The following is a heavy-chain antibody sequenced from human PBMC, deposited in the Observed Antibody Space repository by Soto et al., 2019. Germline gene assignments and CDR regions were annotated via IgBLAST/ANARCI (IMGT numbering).Heavy chain of an antibody. D-gene: IGHD1-20*01. V-gene: IGHV3-23*01. CDR1: GFTFSIYN. J-gene: IGHJ4*02. CDR3: ARRITSSFDY. Sequence: EVQLLESGGGLVQPGGSLRLSCVASGFTFSIYNMNWVRQAPGKGLEWVSVITGSGDYTNYADSVKGRFTISRDNSKNTLYRQMNSLRAEDTAVYFCARRITSSFDYWGQGTLVTVSS. CDR2: ITGSGDYT.